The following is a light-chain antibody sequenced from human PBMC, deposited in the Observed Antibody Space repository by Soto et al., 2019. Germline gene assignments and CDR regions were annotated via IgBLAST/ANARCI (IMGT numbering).Light chain of an antibody. CDR1: QGISSY. J-gene: IGKJ1*01. CDR3: QQLNSYRT. V-gene: IGKV1-9*01. CDR2: AAS. Sequence: DIQLTQSPSFLSASVGDRVTITCRASQGISSYLAWYQQKPGKAPKLLIYAASTLQSGVPSRFSGSGSGTKFTLTISSLQPEDFATYYCQQLNSYRTFGQGTKVEIK.